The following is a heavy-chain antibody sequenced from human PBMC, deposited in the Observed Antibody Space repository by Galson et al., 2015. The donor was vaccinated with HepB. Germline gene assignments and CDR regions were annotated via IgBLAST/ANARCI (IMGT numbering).Heavy chain of an antibody. CDR2: IKSKTDGGTT. J-gene: IGHJ4*02. CDR1: GFTFSNAW. D-gene: IGHD3-10*01. Sequence: SLRLSCAASGFTFSNAWMNWVRQAPGKGLEWVGRIKSKTDGGTTDYAAPVKGRFTISRDDSKNTLYLQMNSLKTEDTAVYYCTTDLYGSGSYLAYDYWGQGTLVTVSS. V-gene: IGHV3-15*07. CDR3: TTDLYGSGSYLAYDY.